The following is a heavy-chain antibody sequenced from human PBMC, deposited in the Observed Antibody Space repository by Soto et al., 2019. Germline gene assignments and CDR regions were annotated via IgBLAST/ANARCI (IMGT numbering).Heavy chain of an antibody. CDR3: AKDRRAGGNSAFYFDF. Sequence: PGGSLRLSCAASGFKFSSYAMSWVRQAPGKGLEWVSLISATGGGTYYAGSVKGRFTISRDNSDNTLYLQVHSLRAEDTAVYYCAKDRRAGGNSAFYFDFWGQGAQVTVSS. CDR2: ISATGGGT. V-gene: IGHV3-23*01. D-gene: IGHD3-16*01. CDR1: GFKFSSYA. J-gene: IGHJ5*01.